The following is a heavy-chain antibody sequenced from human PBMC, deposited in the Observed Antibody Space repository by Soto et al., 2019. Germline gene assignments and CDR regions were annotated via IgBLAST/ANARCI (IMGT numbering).Heavy chain of an antibody. J-gene: IGHJ6*02. V-gene: IGHV3-53*02. Sequence: EVQLVETGGGLIQPGGSLRLSCAASGFTVSSNYMSWVRQAPGKGLEWVSVIYSGGSTYYADSVKGRFTISRDNSKNTLYLQMNSLRAEDTAVYYCERDGKGASYGSGPWGGMDVWGQGTTVTVSS. CDR1: GFTVSSNY. CDR2: IYSGGST. D-gene: IGHD3-10*01. CDR3: ERDGKGASYGSGPWGGMDV.